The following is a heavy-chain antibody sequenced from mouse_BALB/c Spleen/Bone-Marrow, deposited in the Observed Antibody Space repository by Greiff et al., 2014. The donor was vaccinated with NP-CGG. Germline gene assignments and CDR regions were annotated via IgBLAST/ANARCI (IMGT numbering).Heavy chain of an antibody. J-gene: IGHJ3*01. CDR3: ANDWFAY. V-gene: IGHV14-3*02. Sequence: VQLQQSGAELVKPGASVKLSCTASGFNIKDTYMHWVKQRPEQGLEWIGRIDPANGNTKYDPKFQGKATITADTSSNTAHLRLGSLTSEDTAVYYCANDWFAYWGQGTLVTVSA. CDR1: GFNIKDTY. D-gene: IGHD2-3*01. CDR2: IDPANGNT.